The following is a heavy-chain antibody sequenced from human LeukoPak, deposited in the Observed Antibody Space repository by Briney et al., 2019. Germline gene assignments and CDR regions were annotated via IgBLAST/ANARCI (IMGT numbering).Heavy chain of an antibody. D-gene: IGHD4-23*01. CDR1: GGSISSYY. V-gene: IGHV4-59*01. CDR2: IYYSGST. Sequence: SETLSLTCSVSGGSISSYYWSWIRQPPGKGLEWIGYIYYSGSTKYNPSLKSRVTTSVETSKNQFSLKLSSVTAADTAVYYCARIRGYGGNSSRACDFWGQGTMVTVSS. CDR3: ARIRGYGGNSSRACDF. J-gene: IGHJ3*01.